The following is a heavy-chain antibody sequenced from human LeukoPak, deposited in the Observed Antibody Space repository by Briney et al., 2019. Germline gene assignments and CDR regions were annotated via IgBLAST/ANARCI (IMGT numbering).Heavy chain of an antibody. V-gene: IGHV1-2*02. J-gene: IGHJ5*02. Sequence: ASVKVSCKASGYTFTDYYVHWVRQAPGQGLEWMGWINPNSGGTNYAQKFQGRVTMTRDTSISTAYMELSRLRSEDTAVYYCASGGYSYGYLGWFDPWGQGTLVTVSS. CDR2: INPNSGGT. CDR1: GYTFTDYY. D-gene: IGHD5-18*01. CDR3: ASGGYSYGYLGWFDP.